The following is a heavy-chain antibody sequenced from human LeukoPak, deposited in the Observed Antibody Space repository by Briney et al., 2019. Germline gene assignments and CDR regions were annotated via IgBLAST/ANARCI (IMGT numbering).Heavy chain of an antibody. D-gene: IGHD3-3*01. Sequence: PSETLSLTCAVYGGSFSGYYWSWIRQPPGKGLEWIGEINHSGSTNYNPSLKSRVTISVDTSKNQFSLKLSSVTAADTAVYYCARVRSLYDFWSGYYGNYFDYWGQGTLVTVSS. CDR2: INHSGST. CDR1: GGSFSGYY. J-gene: IGHJ4*02. V-gene: IGHV4-34*01. CDR3: ARVRSLYDFWSGYYGNYFDY.